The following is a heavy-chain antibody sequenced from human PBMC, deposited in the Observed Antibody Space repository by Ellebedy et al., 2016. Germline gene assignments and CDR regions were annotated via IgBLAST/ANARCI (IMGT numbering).Heavy chain of an antibody. V-gene: IGHV3-7*03. CDR2: IKKDGSET. CDR3: VRETWVLDDGYSSTYHYYGLDV. Sequence: GESLKISXAAAGFTFSTYWMNWIRQAPGKGLEWVASIKKDGSETHYVDSVKGRFTIPRDNAKKSLYLQINSLRAEDTAVYYCVRETWVLDDGYSSTYHYYGLDVWGQGTTVTVSS. J-gene: IGHJ6*02. CDR1: GFTFSTYW. D-gene: IGHD5-24*01.